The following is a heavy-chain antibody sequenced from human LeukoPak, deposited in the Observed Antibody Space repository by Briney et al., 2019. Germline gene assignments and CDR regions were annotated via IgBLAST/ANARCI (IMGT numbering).Heavy chain of an antibody. J-gene: IGHJ3*02. D-gene: IGHD4-17*01. CDR1: GGTFSSYA. CDR2: MNPNSGNT. V-gene: IGHV1-8*02. Sequence: ASVKVSCKASGGTFSSYAISWVRQAPGQGLEWMGWMNPNSGNTGYAQKFQGRVTMTRSTSISTAYVELSSLRSEDTAVYYCATASTVTTERGSVVRAFDIWGQGTMVTVSS. CDR3: ATASTVTTERGSVVRAFDI.